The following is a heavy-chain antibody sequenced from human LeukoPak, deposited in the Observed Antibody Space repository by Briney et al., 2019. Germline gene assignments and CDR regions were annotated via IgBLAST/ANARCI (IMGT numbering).Heavy chain of an antibody. D-gene: IGHD4-17*01. Sequence: ASVKVSCKASGYTFTSYGISWVRQAPGQGLEWMGWISAYNGNTNYAQKLQGRVTMTTDTSTSTAYMELRSLRSDDTAVYYCARGGPTVTTPDNGAFDIWGHGTMVTVSS. CDR1: GYTFTSYG. V-gene: IGHV1-18*04. CDR2: ISAYNGNT. J-gene: IGHJ3*02. CDR3: ARGGPTVTTPDNGAFDI.